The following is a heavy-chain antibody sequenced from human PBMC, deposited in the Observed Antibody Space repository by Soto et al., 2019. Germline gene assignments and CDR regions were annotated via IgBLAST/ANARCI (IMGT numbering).Heavy chain of an antibody. Sequence: SETLSLTCSASGYSVSSSDYYWAWIRQPPGKGLEWIGSMLYSGLTYYDPSLKSRVTLSVDTSKNQFSVRLNSVTASDTAVYYCAPLSVSLSGPYGIHVWGQGTTVTVSS. CDR2: MLYSGLT. J-gene: IGHJ6*02. V-gene: IGHV4-39*01. D-gene: IGHD2-15*01. CDR1: GYSVSSSDYY. CDR3: APLSVSLSGPYGIHV.